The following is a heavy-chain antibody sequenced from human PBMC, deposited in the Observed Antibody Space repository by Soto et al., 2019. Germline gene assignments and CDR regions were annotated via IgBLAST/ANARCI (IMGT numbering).Heavy chain of an antibody. J-gene: IGHJ5*02. V-gene: IGHV5-51*01. CDR2: IYPGDSDT. Sequence: GESLKISCKASGILFTSNWIVWVRQMPGKGLEWVGIIYPGDSDTRYSPSFQGQVTISADKSTDTAYLQWNSLKASDSAIYYCAKHPTFSSASDWLDHWGQGTLVTVSS. CDR3: AKHPTFSSASDWLDH. D-gene: IGHD6-19*01. CDR1: GILFTSNW.